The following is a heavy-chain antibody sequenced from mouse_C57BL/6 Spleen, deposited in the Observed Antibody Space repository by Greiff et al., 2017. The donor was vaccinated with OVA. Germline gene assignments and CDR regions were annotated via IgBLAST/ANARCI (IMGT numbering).Heavy chain of an antibody. V-gene: IGHV1-69*01. CDR3: ARVCGSGAYWYFDD. CDR2: IDPSDSYT. D-gene: IGHD1-1*01. CDR1: GYTFTSYW. J-gene: IGHJ1*03. Sequence: VQLQQPGAELVMPGASVKLSCKASGYTFTSYWMHWVKQRPGQGLEWIGEIDPSDSYTNYNQKFKGKSTLTVDKSSSTAYMQLSSLTSEDSAVYYCARVCGSGAYWYFDDWGTGTTVTVSS.